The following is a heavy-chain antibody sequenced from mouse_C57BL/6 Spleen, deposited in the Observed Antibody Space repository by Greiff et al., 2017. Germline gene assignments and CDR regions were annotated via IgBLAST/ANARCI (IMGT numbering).Heavy chain of an antibody. CDR3: ARSRGNLYAMDY. J-gene: IGHJ4*01. Sequence: VQLVESGAELVRPGASVKLSCKASGYTFTDYYINWVKQRPGQGLEWIARIYPGSGNTYYNEKFKGKATLTAEKSSSTAYMQLSSLTSEDSAVYVCARSRGNLYAMDYWGQGTSVTVSS. V-gene: IGHV1-76*01. CDR2: IYPGSGNT. CDR1: GYTFTDYY.